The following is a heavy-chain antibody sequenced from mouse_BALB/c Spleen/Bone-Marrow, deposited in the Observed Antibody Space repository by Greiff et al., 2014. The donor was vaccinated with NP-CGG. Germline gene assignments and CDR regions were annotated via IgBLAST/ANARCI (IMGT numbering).Heavy chain of an antibody. Sequence: EVMLVESGPALVKPSQSLSLTCTVTGYSITSGYIWYWIRQLPGNTLEWMGCIHYSGGTNYNPSLKSRISITRDTSKNQFYLQLNSVTTEDTDTYDCARWNSCYARDYWGQGTSVTVSS. CDR2: IHYSGGT. CDR3: ARWNSCYARDY. J-gene: IGHJ4*01. CDR1: GYSITSGYI. V-gene: IGHV3-1*02. D-gene: IGHD3-1*01.